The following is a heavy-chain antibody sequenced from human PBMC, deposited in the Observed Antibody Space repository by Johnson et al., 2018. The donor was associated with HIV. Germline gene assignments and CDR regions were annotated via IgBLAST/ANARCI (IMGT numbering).Heavy chain of an antibody. J-gene: IGHJ3*02. CDR3: ARGRGALDI. V-gene: IGHV3-30*02. D-gene: IGHD3-16*01. Sequence: QVQLVETGGGLIQPGGSLRLSCAASGFTVSSNYMSWVRQAPGKGLEWVAFIRNDGSNEYYADSVKGRFTISRDNSKNTLYLQMNSLRAEDTAVYYCARGRGALDIWGQGTKVTVSS. CDR2: IRNDGSNE. CDR1: GFTVSSNY.